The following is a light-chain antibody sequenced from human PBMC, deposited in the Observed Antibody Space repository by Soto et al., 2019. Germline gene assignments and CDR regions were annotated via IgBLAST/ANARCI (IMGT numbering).Light chain of an antibody. CDR1: QSLLSSDGYNF. CDR3: MQALQTPRT. V-gene: IGKV2-28*01. CDR2: LGS. J-gene: IGKJ1*01. Sequence: DIVMTQSPLSLPVTPGEPASISCRSSQSLLSSDGYNFLDWYLQKPGQSPHLLIYLGSNRASGVPDRFSGSGSGTDFTLKISRVEAEDVGVYYCMQALQTPRTFGQGTKVEIK.